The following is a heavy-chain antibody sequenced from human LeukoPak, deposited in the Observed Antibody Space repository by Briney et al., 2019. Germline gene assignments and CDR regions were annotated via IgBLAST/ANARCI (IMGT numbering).Heavy chain of an antibody. CDR3: ARSSWGVLVYYYGMDV. V-gene: IGHV1-18*01. J-gene: IGHJ6*02. CDR2: ISAYNGNT. CDR1: GYTFTSYG. D-gene: IGHD3-16*01. Sequence: ASVKDSCKASGYTFTSYGISWVRQAPGQGLEWMGWISAYNGNTNYAQKLQGRVTMTTDTSTSTAYMELRSLRSDDTAVYYCARSSWGVLVYYYGMDVWGQGTTVTVSS.